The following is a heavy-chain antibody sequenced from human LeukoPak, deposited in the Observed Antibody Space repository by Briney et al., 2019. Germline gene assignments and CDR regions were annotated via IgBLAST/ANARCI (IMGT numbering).Heavy chain of an antibody. Sequence: GGSLRLSCAASGFTFSSYSMNWVRQAPGKGLEWVSSISSSSSYIYYADSVKGRSTISRDNAKNSLYLQMNSLRAEDTAVYYCARDTLAVAVSGPYDYWGQGTLVTVSS. CDR2: ISSSSSYI. CDR3: ARDTLAVAVSGPYDY. CDR1: GFTFSSYS. J-gene: IGHJ4*02. V-gene: IGHV3-21*01. D-gene: IGHD6-19*01.